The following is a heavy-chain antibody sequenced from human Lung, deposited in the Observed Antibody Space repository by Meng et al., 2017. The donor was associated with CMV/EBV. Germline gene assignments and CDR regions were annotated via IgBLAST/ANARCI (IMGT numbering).Heavy chain of an antibody. CDR2: IKQDGSEK. CDR1: GFTFSSYW. CDR3: ARLVFGGAFDI. J-gene: IGHJ3*02. Sequence: LSLTXAASGFTFSSYWMSWVRQAPGKGLEWVANIKQDGSEKYYVDSVKGRFTISRDNAKNSLYLQMNSLRAEDTAVYYCARLVFGGAFDIWGQGTMVTVSS. V-gene: IGHV3-7*01. D-gene: IGHD2-2*01.